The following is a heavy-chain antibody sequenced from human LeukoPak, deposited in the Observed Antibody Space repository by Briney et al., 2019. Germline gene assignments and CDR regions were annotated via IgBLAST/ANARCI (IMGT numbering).Heavy chain of an antibody. CDR2: ISSSTTYI. CDR3: ARGAAGYVGASSFDY. CDR1: GFTFSSYE. J-gene: IGHJ4*02. Sequence: PGGSLRLSCAASGFTFSSYEMNWVRQAPGKGLEWVSSISSSTTYISYADSVKGRFTISRDNAKNSLYLQMNSLRAEDTAVYYCARGAAGYVGASSFDYWGQGTLVTVSS. D-gene: IGHD1-26*01. V-gene: IGHV3-21*01.